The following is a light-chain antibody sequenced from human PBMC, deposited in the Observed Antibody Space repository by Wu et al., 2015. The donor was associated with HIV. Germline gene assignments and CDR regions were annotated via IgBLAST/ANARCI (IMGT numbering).Light chain of an antibody. V-gene: IGKV1-5*03. Sequence: DIQMTQSPSTLSTSVGDRVTITCRASQTINSWLAWYQQKPGKVPELLIYKASTLESGVPSRFSGSGSGTEFTLTINCLQPDDFATYYCQQYHRSPRTFGQGTKVEIK. CDR1: QTINSW. CDR3: QQYHRSPRT. J-gene: IGKJ1*01. CDR2: KAS.